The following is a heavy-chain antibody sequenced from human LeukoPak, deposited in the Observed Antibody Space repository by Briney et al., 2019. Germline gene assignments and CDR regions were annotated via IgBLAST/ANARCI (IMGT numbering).Heavy chain of an antibody. D-gene: IGHD1-26*01. CDR1: GFSFSSHW. CDR2: INSDGSST. CDR3: ARDDPGIGIDY. V-gene: IGHV3-74*01. J-gene: IGHJ4*02. Sequence: GGSLRLSCAASGFSFSSHWMHWVRQAPGKGLVWVSHINSDGSSTTYADSVKGRFTISRDNAKSTLYLQMNSLRAEDTAVYYCARDDPGIGIDYWGQGTLVTVSS.